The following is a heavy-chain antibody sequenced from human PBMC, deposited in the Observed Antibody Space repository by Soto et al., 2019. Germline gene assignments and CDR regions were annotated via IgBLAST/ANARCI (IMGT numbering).Heavy chain of an antibody. J-gene: IGHJ6*03. CDR2: IIPILGIA. CDR1: GGTFSSYT. D-gene: IGHD2-2*01. CDR3: ARQKGGYCSSTSCYPPPYYYYYMDV. V-gene: IGHV1-69*02. Sequence: SVKVSCXASGGTFSSYTISWVRQAPGQGLEWMGRIIPILGIANYAQKFQGRVTITADKSTSTAYMELSSLRSEDTAVYYCARQKGGYCSSTSCYPPPYYYYYMDVWGKGTTVTVSS.